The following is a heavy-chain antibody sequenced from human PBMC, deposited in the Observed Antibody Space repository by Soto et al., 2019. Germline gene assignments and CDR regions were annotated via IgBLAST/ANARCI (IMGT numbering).Heavy chain of an antibody. D-gene: IGHD3-16*01. CDR2: ISGSGGST. J-gene: IGHJ4*02. CDR1: GFTFSSYA. Sequence: EVQLVESGGGLVQPGGSLRLSCAASGFTFSSYAMSWVRQAPGKGLEWVSAISGSGGSTYYADSVKGRFTISRDNSKNTLYLHTNNLRPEDTAVYYCAKGASGLLWYCDYWGQGTLVTVSP. CDR3: AKGASGLLWYCDY. V-gene: IGHV3-23*04.